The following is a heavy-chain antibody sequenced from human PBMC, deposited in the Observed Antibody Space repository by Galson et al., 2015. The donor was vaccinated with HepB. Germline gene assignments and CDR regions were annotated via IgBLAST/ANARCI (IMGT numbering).Heavy chain of an antibody. V-gene: IGHV1-18*01. Sequence: SVKVSCKASGYTFTSYGISWVRQAPGQGLEWMGWISAYNGNTNYAQKLQGRVTMTTDTSTSTAYMELRSLRSDDTAVYYCARDPHDYGDHGDFDYWRQGTLVALS. D-gene: IGHD4-17*01. J-gene: IGHJ4*02. CDR3: ARDPHDYGDHGDFDY. CDR2: ISAYNGNT. CDR1: GYTFTSYG.